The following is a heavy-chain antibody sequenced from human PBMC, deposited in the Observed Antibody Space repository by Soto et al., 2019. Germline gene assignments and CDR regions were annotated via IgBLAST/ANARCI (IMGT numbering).Heavy chain of an antibody. CDR1: GGSISSGGYS. CDR3: ARGGGYDGWFDP. J-gene: IGHJ5*02. V-gene: IGHV4-30-2*01. D-gene: IGHD5-12*01. Sequence: QLQLQESGSGLVKPSQTLSLTCAVSGGSISSGGYSWSWIRQPPGKGLEWIGYIYHSGSTYYNPALKSRVTISVTRSKNQFSLKLSSVTAAATAVYYCARGGGYDGWFDPWGQGTLVTVSS. CDR2: IYHSGST.